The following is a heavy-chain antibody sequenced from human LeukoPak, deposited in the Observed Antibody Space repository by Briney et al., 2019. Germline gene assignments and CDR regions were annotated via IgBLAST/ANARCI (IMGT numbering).Heavy chain of an antibody. CDR3: ATGPASVVVVTVGLYYFDY. V-gene: IGHV3-53*01. Sequence: PGGSLRLSCAASGFTVSINYMSWVRQAPGKGLEWVSVIYSGGSTYYADSVKGRFTISRDNSKNTLYLQMNSLRAEDTAVYYCATGPASVVVVTVGLYYFDYWGQGTLVTVSS. CDR1: GFTVSINY. J-gene: IGHJ4*02. CDR2: IYSGGST. D-gene: IGHD3-22*01.